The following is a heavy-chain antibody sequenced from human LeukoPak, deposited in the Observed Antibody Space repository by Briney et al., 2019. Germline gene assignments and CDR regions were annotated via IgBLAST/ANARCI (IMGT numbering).Heavy chain of an antibody. CDR1: GFTFTNYG. D-gene: IGHD2-2*01. CDR2: IWYDGSKK. J-gene: IGHJ4*02. Sequence: GGSLRLSCAASGFTFTNYGMFWVRQAPGKGLEWVAVIWYDGSKKYYLDSVKGRFTISREDSENTLYLQMNSLRAEDTAVYYCARDLCSTTSCLDYWGQGTLVTVSS. V-gene: IGHV3-33*01. CDR3: ARDLCSTTSCLDY.